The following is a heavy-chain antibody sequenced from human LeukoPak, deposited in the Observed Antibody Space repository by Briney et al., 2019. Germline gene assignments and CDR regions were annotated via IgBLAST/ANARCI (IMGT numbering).Heavy chain of an antibody. V-gene: IGHV3-48*04. Sequence: GGSLRLSCEASGFIYSIFSMNWVRQAPGKGLEWISYINSRSDTIYYADSVRGRFTISRDNAKNSLYLQMNSLRVEDTAMYYCVRDMGIGGLSDSWGQGTLVTVSS. J-gene: IGHJ5*01. D-gene: IGHD3-10*01. CDR1: GFIYSIFS. CDR3: VRDMGIGGLSDS. CDR2: INSRSDTI.